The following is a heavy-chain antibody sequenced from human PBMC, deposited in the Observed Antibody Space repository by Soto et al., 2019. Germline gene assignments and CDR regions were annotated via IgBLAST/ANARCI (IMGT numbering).Heavy chain of an antibody. J-gene: IGHJ6*03. CDR1: GDSFNDYY. V-gene: IGHV1-2*04. D-gene: IGHD5-12*01. CDR2: INPNGGVT. CDR3: ARESGGATATLAYDYFYMDV. Sequence: QVQLVQSGAEVRKPGASVTVSCRSSGDSFNDYYIHWVRQAPGQGFEWMGWINPNGGVTKYAQKFQGWVSMTRDTSIRTVYMQLSRLRSDDTAVYYCARESGGATATLAYDYFYMDVWGTGTTVTVSS.